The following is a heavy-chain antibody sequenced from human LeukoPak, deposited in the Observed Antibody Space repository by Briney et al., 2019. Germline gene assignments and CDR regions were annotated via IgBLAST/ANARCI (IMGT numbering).Heavy chain of an antibody. V-gene: IGHV3-21*01. CDR1: GFTFRSYS. D-gene: IGHD2-2*01. J-gene: IGHJ4*02. CDR2: ISSSSSYI. CDR3: ATPSSTSCCYFDY. Sequence: PGGSLRLSCAASGFTFRSYSMNWVRQAPGKGLEWVSSISSSSSYIYYADSVKGRFTISRDNAKNSLYLQMNSLRAEDTAVYYCATPSSTSCCYFDYWGQGTLVTVSS.